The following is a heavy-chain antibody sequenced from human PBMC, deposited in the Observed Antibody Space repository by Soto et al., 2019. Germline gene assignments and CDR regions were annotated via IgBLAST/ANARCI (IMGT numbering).Heavy chain of an antibody. V-gene: IGHV1-69*01. D-gene: IGHD2-2*01. CDR3: ARGPPRDCSSTSCYVGGTT. Sequence: QVQLVQSGAEVKKPGSSVKVSCKASGGTFSSYAISWVRQAPGQGLEWMGGIIPIFGTANYAKKFQGRVKITAAESTSTAYMELSSLRSEDTAVYYCARGPPRDCSSTSCYVGGTTWGQGTLVTVSS. CDR2: IIPIFGTA. J-gene: IGHJ5*02. CDR1: GGTFSSYA.